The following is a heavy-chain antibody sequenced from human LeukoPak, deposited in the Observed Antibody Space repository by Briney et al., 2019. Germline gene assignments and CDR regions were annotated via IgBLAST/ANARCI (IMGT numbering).Heavy chain of an antibody. CDR3: ARVGSRYCSGANCYDGF. Sequence: GGSLRLSCAASGFTFGNYLMHWVRQAPGKGLEWVAFISYDGNNQYYADSVKGRFTISRDNSKNTLYLQMNNLRAEDTAIYYCARVGSRYCSGANCYDGFWGQGTLVSVSS. CDR2: ISYDGNNQ. J-gene: IGHJ4*02. D-gene: IGHD2-15*01. CDR1: GFTFGNYL. V-gene: IGHV3-30-3*01.